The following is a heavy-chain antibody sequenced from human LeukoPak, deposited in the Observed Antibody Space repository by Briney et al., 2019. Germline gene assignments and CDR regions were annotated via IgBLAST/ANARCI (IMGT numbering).Heavy chain of an antibody. V-gene: IGHV3-23*01. CDR2: ITGSGGST. D-gene: IGHD1-20*01. CDR1: GFTFSKYA. Sequence: GGSLRLSCAASGFTFSKYAMNWVRQAPGTGLEWVSAITGSGGSTYYADSVKGRSTISRDNSKNMLYLQMNSLRAEDTAVYYCAKDQYNWNEAFDYWGQGTLLTVSS. CDR3: AKDQYNWNEAFDY. J-gene: IGHJ4*02.